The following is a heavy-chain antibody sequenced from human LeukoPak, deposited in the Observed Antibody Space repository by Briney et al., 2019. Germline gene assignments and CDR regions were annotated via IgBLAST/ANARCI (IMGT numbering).Heavy chain of an antibody. D-gene: IGHD3-22*01. V-gene: IGHV4-39*07. J-gene: IGHJ4*02. CDR3: ARIESGYYTYYFDY. Sequence: SETLSLTCTVSGGSISSSSYYWGWIRQPPGKGLEWIGSIYYSGSTYYNPSLKSRVTISVDTSKNQFSLKLSSVTAADTAVYYCARIESGYYTYYFDYWGQGTLVTVSS. CDR2: IYYSGST. CDR1: GGSISSSSYY.